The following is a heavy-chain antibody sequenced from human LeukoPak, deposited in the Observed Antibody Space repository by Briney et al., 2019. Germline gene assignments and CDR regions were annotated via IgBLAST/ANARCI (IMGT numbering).Heavy chain of an antibody. J-gene: IGHJ4*02. CDR2: IYYSGST. V-gene: IGHV4-59*01. Sequence: PSETLSLTCTVSGGSISSYYWSWIRQPPGKGLEWRGIIYYSGSTNYNPSLKSRVTISVDTSKTQFSLKLSSVTAADTAGYYCARDMRQWLAPFDYWGQGTLVTVSS. CDR1: GGSISSYY. D-gene: IGHD6-19*01. CDR3: ARDMRQWLAPFDY.